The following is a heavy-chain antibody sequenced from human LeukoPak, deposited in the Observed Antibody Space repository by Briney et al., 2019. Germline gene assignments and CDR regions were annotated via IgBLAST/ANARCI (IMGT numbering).Heavy chain of an antibody. Sequence: GGSLRLSCAASGFTFSSYAMSWVRQAPGKGLEWVSAISGSGGSTYYVDSVKGRFTISRDNSKNTLYLQMNSLRAEDTAVYYCANSPSIAVAGMVYWGQGTLVTVSS. D-gene: IGHD6-19*01. CDR3: ANSPSIAVAGMVY. CDR2: ISGSGGST. CDR1: GFTFSSYA. V-gene: IGHV3-23*01. J-gene: IGHJ4*02.